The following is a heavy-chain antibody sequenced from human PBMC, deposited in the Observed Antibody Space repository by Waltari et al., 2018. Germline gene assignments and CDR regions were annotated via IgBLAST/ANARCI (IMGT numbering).Heavy chain of an antibody. CDR1: GFNFIGHS. D-gene: IGHD1-26*01. V-gene: IGHV3-48*01. CDR2: LSKTRSPI. J-gene: IGHJ3*01. Sequence: ETQLVESGGGLVQPGGSLRLSCAASGFNFIGHSMNWVRQAPGKGLGWVSYLSKTRSPIYYAEQVKGRFTISRDNAKNSLYLQMNDLRAEDTAMYYCVGIVNVEFDAFDLWGQGTMVTVSS. CDR3: VGIVNVEFDAFDL.